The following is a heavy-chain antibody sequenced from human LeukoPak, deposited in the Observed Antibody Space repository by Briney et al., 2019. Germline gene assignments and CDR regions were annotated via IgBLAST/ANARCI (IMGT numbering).Heavy chain of an antibody. J-gene: IGHJ4*02. D-gene: IGHD6-19*01. CDR1: GFTFSSYW. Sequence: SGGSLRLSCAASGFTFSSYWMSWVRQAPGKGLEWVANIKQDGSEKYYVDSVKGRFTISRDNAKNSLYLQMNSLRAEDMAVYYSATWGSGWGFDYWGQGTLVTASS. CDR2: IKQDGSEK. V-gene: IGHV3-7*05. CDR3: ATWGSGWGFDY.